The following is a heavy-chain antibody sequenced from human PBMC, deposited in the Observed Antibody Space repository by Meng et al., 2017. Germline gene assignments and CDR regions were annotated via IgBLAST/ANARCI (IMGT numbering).Heavy chain of an antibody. CDR3: ARALSDDSSGYYNSLDY. J-gene: IGHJ4*02. CDR2: ISSSGSTI. CDR1: GFIFSNAW. Sequence: GGSLRLSCAGSGFIFSNAWMTWVRQAPGKGLEWVSYISSSGSTICYADSVKGRFTISRDNAKNSLYLQMNSLRAEDTAVYYCARALSDDSSGYYNSLDYWGQGTLVTVSS. D-gene: IGHD3-22*01. V-gene: IGHV3-48*04.